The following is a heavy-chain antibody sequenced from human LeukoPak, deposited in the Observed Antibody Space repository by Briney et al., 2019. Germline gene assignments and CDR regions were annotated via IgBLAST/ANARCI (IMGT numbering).Heavy chain of an antibody. CDR3: ARDSGYCSSTSCHDGAFDI. J-gene: IGHJ3*02. V-gene: IGHV1-69*04. Sequence: ASVKVSCKASGGTFSSYAISWVRQAPGQGLEWMGRIIPILGIANYAQKFQGRVTITADKSTSTAYMELSSLRSEDTAVYYCARDSGYCSSTSCHDGAFDIWGQGTMVTVSS. CDR2: IIPILGIA. D-gene: IGHD2-2*01. CDR1: GGTFSSYA.